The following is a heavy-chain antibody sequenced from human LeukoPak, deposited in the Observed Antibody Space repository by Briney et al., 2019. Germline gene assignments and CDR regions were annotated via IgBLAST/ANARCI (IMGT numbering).Heavy chain of an antibody. Sequence: SETLSLTCTVSGDSISSYYWNWIRQPPGKGLEWIGYIYYTGSTNYRPSLKSRVTISVDTSRNQFTLKLSSVTAADTAVYYCLRQDVVVITAATYYYGMTSGARGPRSPSP. J-gene: IGHJ6*02. CDR1: GDSISSYY. CDR2: IYYTGST. D-gene: IGHD2-2*01. CDR3: LRQDVVVITAATYYYGMTS. V-gene: IGHV4-59*08.